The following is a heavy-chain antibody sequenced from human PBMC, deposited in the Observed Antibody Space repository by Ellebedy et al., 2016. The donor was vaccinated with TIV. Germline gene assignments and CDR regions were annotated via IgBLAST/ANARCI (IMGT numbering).Heavy chain of an antibody. CDR2: TSGSGVTT. V-gene: IGHV3-23*01. CDR1: GFTFTNYA. CDR3: AKDPANTSMLSGDGFDI. Sequence: GESLKISXAASGFTFTNYAMTWVRQAPGKGLEWVSTTSGSGVTTNYADSVKGRFTSSRDNFKNTLYLQMNSLRAEDTAVYYCAKDPANTSMLSGDGFDIWGQGTMVTVFS. D-gene: IGHD5-18*01. J-gene: IGHJ3*02.